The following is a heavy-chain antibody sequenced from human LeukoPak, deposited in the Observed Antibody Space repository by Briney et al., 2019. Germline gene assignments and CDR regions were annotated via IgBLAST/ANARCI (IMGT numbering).Heavy chain of an antibody. J-gene: IGHJ5*02. Sequence: SQTLSLTCTVSGGSIRSGGYYWSWIRQHPGKGLEWNGYIYYSGSSYYNPSLKSRITISVDTSKHQFSLKLSSVTAADTAVYYCARDRGGFDPWGQGTLVTVSS. CDR1: GGSIRSGGYY. CDR3: ARDRGGFDP. V-gene: IGHV4-31*03. CDR2: IYYSGSS.